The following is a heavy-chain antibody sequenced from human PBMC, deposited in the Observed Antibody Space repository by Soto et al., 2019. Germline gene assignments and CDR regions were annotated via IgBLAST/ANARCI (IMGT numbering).Heavy chain of an antibody. CDR1: GFSITTSGVG. CDR2: IFGDDER. CDR3: AHRRTTIIRGYNWFDP. J-gene: IGHJ5*02. V-gene: IGHV2-5*02. Sequence: SGPTLVNPTQTLTLTCTFSGFSITTSGVGAGWIRQPPGKALEWLATIFGDDERRYSTSLKSRLTITKDTSKNQVVLTMTNMDPVVTATYYCAHRRTTIIRGYNWFDPWGQGTLVTVSS. D-gene: IGHD3-10*01.